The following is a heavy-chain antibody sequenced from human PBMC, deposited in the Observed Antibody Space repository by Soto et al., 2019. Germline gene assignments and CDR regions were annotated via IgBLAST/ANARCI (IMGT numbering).Heavy chain of an antibody. CDR1: EGTFNSYA. D-gene: IGHD6-13*01. J-gene: IGHJ4*02. Sequence: QAQVVQSGAEVRKPGSSVKLSCKASEGTFNSYAIAWMRQAPGQGLEWMGGIIPYYNTLNYAQKFRDRVTITADDSTNTVYMELSSLRSDDTAVYFCASGASRWYPYFFDSWAQGTLVTVSS. CDR2: IIPYYNTL. CDR3: ASGASRWYPYFFDS. V-gene: IGHV1-69*01.